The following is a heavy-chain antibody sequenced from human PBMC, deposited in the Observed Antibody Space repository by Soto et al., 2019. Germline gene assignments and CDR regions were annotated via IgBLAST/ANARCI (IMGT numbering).Heavy chain of an antibody. V-gene: IGHV3-33*01. J-gene: IGHJ3*02. D-gene: IGHD3-22*01. CDR2: IWYDGSNK. Sequence: PGGSLRLSCAASGFTFSSYGMHWVRQAPGKGLEWVAVIWYDGSNKYYADSVKGRFTISRDNSKNTLYLQMNGLRAEDTAVYYCARDTPDSSGYYYLFGAFDIWGQGTMVTVSS. CDR3: ARDTPDSSGYYYLFGAFDI. CDR1: GFTFSSYG.